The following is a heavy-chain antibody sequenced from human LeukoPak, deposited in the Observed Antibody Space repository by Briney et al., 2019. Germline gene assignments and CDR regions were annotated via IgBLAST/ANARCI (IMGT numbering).Heavy chain of an antibody. CDR2: TWYDGSNQ. CDR3: AREIRDTGWYVDY. Sequence: GGSLRLSCEASGFTFSTYGMHWVRQAPGKGLEWVAVTWYDGSNQYYADSVKGRFTISRDNSKNTVYLQMDSLRDEDTAVYYCAREIRDTGWYVDYWGQGTLVTVSS. J-gene: IGHJ4*02. D-gene: IGHD6-19*01. CDR1: GFTFSTYG. V-gene: IGHV3-33*01.